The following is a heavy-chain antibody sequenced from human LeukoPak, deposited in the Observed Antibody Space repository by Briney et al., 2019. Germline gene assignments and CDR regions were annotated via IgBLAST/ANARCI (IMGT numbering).Heavy chain of an antibody. CDR3: ARDYITMVRGVTYSNWFDP. D-gene: IGHD3-10*01. V-gene: IGHV1-18*01. J-gene: IGHJ5*02. CDR1: VYTFTSYG. CDR2: ISAYNGNT. Sequence: ASVKVSCNASVYTFTSYGISCVRQAPGQRLEWMGWISAYNGNTNYAQKLQGRVTMTTDTSTSTAYMELRSLRSDDTAVYYCARDYITMVRGVTYSNWFDPWGQGTLVTVSS.